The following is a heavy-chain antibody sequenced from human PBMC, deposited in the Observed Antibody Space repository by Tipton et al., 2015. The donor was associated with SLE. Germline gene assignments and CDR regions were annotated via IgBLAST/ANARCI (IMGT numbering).Heavy chain of an antibody. CDR2: ISSSSSYI. V-gene: IGHV3-21*01. J-gene: IGHJ4*02. Sequence: SLRLSCAASGFTFSSYSMNWVRQAPGKGLEWVSSISSSSSYIYYADSVKGRFTISRDNAKNSLYLQMNSLRAEDTAVYYCARRGEGGWLLDYWGQGTLVTVSS. D-gene: IGHD6-19*01. CDR1: GFTFSSYS. CDR3: ARRGEGGWLLDY.